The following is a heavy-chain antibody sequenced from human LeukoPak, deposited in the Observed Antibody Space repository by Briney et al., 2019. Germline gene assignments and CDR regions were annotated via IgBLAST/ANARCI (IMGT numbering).Heavy chain of an antibody. CDR1: RFTFSSYA. CDR2: IIGSGGST. J-gene: IGHJ4*02. D-gene: IGHD6-13*01. V-gene: IGHV3-23*01. Sequence: GGSLRLSCAASRFTFSSYAMSWVRQAPGKGREWVSGIIGSGGSTYYADSVKGRFTISRDNSKNKLYLQMNSMRADDTAVYYRAKEDKQMVYYFDHWGQGTLVTVSS. CDR3: AKEDKQMVYYFDH.